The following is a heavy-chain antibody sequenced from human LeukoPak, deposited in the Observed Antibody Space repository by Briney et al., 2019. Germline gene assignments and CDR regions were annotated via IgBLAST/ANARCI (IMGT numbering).Heavy chain of an antibody. V-gene: IGHV3-7*01. CDR3: AKDRYSYAFEYFDS. Sequence: GGSLRLSCSASGFTFSTYWMSWVRQAPGKGLEWVANMKRDGSEIYYVDSVKGRFTISRDNAKNSLYLQMNSLRAEDTAVYYCAKDRYSYAFEYFDSWGQGTLVTVSS. CDR2: MKRDGSEI. D-gene: IGHD5-18*01. CDR1: GFTFSTYW. J-gene: IGHJ4*02.